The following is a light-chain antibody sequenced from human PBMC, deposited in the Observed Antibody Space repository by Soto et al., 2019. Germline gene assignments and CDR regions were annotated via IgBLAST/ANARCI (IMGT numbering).Light chain of an antibody. J-gene: IGLJ2*01. CDR2: GNT. CDR1: RSNIGAGYD. Sequence: QSVLTQPPSVSGAPGQRVTISCTGSRSNIGAGYDVHWYQQLPGTAPKLLIYGNTNRPSGVPDRFSGSKSGTSASLAITGLQAEDEADYYCQSYDSSLNAVFGGGTTVIVL. V-gene: IGLV1-40*01. CDR3: QSYDSSLNAV.